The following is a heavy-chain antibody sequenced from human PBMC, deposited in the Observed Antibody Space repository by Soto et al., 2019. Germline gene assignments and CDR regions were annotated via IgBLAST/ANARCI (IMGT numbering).Heavy chain of an antibody. CDR1: GGTFSSYT. CDR3: ARDPLEAVAAKPDNWFDP. D-gene: IGHD6-19*01. J-gene: IGHJ5*02. CDR2: IIPILGIA. Sequence: ASVKVSCKASGGTFSSYTISWVRQAPGQGLEWMGRIIPILGIANYAQKFQGRVTITADKSTSTAYMELSSLRSEDTAVYYCARDPLEAVAAKPDNWFDPWGQGTLVTVSS. V-gene: IGHV1-69*04.